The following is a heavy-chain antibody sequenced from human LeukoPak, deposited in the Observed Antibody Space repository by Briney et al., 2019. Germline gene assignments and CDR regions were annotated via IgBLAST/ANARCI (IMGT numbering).Heavy chain of an antibody. CDR2: INHSGST. J-gene: IGHJ5*02. CDR1: GGSFSGYY. CDR3: ARFYSSGNWFDP. Sequence: PSETLSLTCAVHGGSFSGYYWSWIRQPPGKGLEWIGEINHSGSTNYNPSLKSRVTISLDTSKNQFSLKLSSVTAADTAIYHCARFYSSGNWFDPWGQGTLVTVSS. D-gene: IGHD3-22*01. V-gene: IGHV4-34*01.